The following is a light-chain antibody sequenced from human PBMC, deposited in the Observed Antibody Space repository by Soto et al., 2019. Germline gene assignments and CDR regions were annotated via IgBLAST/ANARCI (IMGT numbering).Light chain of an antibody. CDR3: QQDGSSPLT. CDR1: QSVISSY. Sequence: ESVLTQSPGTLSLSPGERATLSCRASQSVISSYLAWYQQKPGQAPRLLIYGASSRATGIPDRFSGSGSGTDFTLPISSLEPEDLAVYYCQQDGSSPLTFAGGTKVEIK. J-gene: IGKJ4*01. V-gene: IGKV3-20*01. CDR2: GAS.